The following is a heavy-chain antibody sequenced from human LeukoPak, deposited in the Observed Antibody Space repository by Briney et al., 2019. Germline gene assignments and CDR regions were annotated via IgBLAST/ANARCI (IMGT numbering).Heavy chain of an antibody. D-gene: IGHD3-10*01. CDR1: GGSISSSSYY. CDR2: IYYSGST. V-gene: IGHV4-61*01. Sequence: SETLSLTCTVSGGSISSSSYYWGWIRQPPGKGLEWIGYIYYSGSTNYNPSLKSRVTISVDTSKNQFSLKLSSVTAVDTAVYYCARERFVRGVMTFDYWGQGTLVTVSS. J-gene: IGHJ4*02. CDR3: ARERFVRGVMTFDY.